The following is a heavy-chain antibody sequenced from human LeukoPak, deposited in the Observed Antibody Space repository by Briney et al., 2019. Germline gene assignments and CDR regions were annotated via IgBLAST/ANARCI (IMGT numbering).Heavy chain of an antibody. CDR2: INPSGGST. CDR3: ARGGSLEWPPAMYYYYYYMDV. Sequence: ASVKVSCKASGGTFSSYAISWVRQAPGQGLEWMGIINPSGGSTSYAQKFQGRVTMTRDMSTSTVYMELSSLRSEDTAVYYCARGGSLEWPPAMYYYYYYMDVWGKGTTVTISS. CDR1: GGTFSSYA. D-gene: IGHD3-3*01. V-gene: IGHV1-46*01. J-gene: IGHJ6*03.